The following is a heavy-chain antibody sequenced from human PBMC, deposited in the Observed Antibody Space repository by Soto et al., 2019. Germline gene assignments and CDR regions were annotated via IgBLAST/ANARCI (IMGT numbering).Heavy chain of an antibody. Sequence: SMRDCWAAAAVIFGSFGRRWILQEPGKGLEVVAVILYDGGNKQYADLVKGRFTIARDNSEKTLFLLMNSLRGEDTAVYYCARDPSPGLAVTEGRLDPWGQGTLVTVSS. CDR3: ARDPSPGLAVTEGRLDP. D-gene: IGHD4-17*01. CDR1: AVIFGSFG. CDR2: ILYDGGNK. J-gene: IGHJ5*02. V-gene: IGHV3-30*03.